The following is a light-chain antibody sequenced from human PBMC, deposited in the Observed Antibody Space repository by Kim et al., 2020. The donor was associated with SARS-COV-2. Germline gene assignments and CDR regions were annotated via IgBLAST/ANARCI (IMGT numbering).Light chain of an antibody. J-gene: IGLJ1*01. CDR2: DVS. CDR1: SSYVDGYNY. Sequence: QSVTSSGTGTSSYVDGYNYVSWYQPHPGKAPKLMIYDVSNRPSGVSNRFSGSKSGNTASLTISGLQAEDEADYYCSSYTSSSTLDVFGTGTKVTVL. CDR3: SSYTSSSTLDV. V-gene: IGLV2-14*03.